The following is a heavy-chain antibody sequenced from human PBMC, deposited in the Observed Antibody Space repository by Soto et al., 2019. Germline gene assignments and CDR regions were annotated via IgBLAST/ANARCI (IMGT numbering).Heavy chain of an antibody. CDR3: AKDQKYVSGGYVDDYYNGMDV. V-gene: IGHV3-23*01. CDR2: ISGSGGST. D-gene: IGHD6-19*01. CDR1: GFNFRSYA. Sequence: GGSHRLSSASSGFNFRSYAMSWVRQATGKGQEWVSAISGSGGSTYYADSVQGRFTIFRVDSKNKQYLQKNSLRGVNTAVYDCAKDQKYVSGGYVDDYYNGMDVGGQGTTVTVS. J-gene: IGHJ6*02.